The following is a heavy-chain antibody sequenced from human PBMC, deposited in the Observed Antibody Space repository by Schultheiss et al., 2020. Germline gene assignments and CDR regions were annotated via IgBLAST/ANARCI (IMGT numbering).Heavy chain of an antibody. Sequence: SQTLSLTCAVYGGSFSGYYWSWIRQPPGKGLEWIGEINHSGSTNYNPSLKSRVTISVDTSKNQFSLKLSSVTAADTAVYYCARGPGYSFDYWGKGTLVTVSS. D-gene: IGHD5-18*01. CDR2: INHSGST. V-gene: IGHV4-34*01. CDR1: GGSFSGYY. J-gene: IGHJ4*02. CDR3: ARGPGYSFDY.